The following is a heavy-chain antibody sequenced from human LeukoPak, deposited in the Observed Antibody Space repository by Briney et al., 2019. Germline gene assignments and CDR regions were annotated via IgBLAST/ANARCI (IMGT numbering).Heavy chain of an antibody. Sequence: GGSLRLSCAASGFTFSSYATHWVRQAPGKGLEWVAVISYDGSNKYYADSVKGRFTISRDNSKNTLYLQMNSLRAVDTAVYYCARENYHRGVIIDYWGQGTLVTVSS. V-gene: IGHV3-30-3*01. CDR2: ISYDGSNK. D-gene: IGHD3-10*01. CDR3: ARENYHRGVIIDY. J-gene: IGHJ4*02. CDR1: GFTFSSYA.